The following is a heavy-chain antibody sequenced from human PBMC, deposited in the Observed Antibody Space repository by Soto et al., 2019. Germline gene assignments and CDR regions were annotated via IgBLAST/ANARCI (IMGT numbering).Heavy chain of an antibody. Sequence: GGSLRLSCAASGFTFSSYAMSWVRQAPGKGLEWVSAISGSGGSTYYADSVKGRFTISRDNSKNRLYLQMNSLRAEDTAVYYCAKMAKAFRYCSGGSCYSYFDYWGQGTLVTVSS. J-gene: IGHJ4*02. CDR3: AKMAKAFRYCSGGSCYSYFDY. D-gene: IGHD2-15*01. V-gene: IGHV3-23*01. CDR2: ISGSGGST. CDR1: GFTFSSYA.